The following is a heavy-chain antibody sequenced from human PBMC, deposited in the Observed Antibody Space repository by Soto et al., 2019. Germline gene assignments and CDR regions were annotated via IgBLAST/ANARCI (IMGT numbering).Heavy chain of an antibody. CDR3: ARGRSPPFTVTTLGPRYYYGMDV. V-gene: IGHV4-34*01. CDR1: GGSFSGYY. J-gene: IGHJ6*02. D-gene: IGHD4-17*01. CDR2: INHSGST. Sequence: QVQLQQWGAGLLKPSETLSLTYAVYGGSFSGYYWSWIRQPPGKGLEWIGEINHSGSTNYNPSLKSRVTISVDTSKNQFSLKLSSVTAADTAVYYCARGRSPPFTVTTLGPRYYYGMDVWGQGTTVTVSS.